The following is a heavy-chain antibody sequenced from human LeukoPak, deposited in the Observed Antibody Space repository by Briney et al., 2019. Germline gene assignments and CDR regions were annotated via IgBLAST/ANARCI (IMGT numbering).Heavy chain of an antibody. CDR1: GFTFGNYA. CDR3: AKKSGYDSYRSNYMNV. Sequence: GGSLRLSCAVSGFTFGNYAMTWVRQAPGKGLEWVSSIGGSGDNKYYADSVMGRFTISRDNSRNTLSLQMNSLRAEDTAVYYCAKKSGYDSYRSNYMNVWGKGTTVTVSS. CDR2: IGGSGDNK. V-gene: IGHV3-23*01. D-gene: IGHD3-22*01. J-gene: IGHJ6*03.